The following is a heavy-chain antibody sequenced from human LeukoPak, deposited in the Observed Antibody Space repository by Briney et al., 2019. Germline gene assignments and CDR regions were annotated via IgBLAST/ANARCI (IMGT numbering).Heavy chain of an antibody. CDR3: ARQNTPHGNFDY. CDR1: GFTFSSYW. D-gene: IGHD1-26*01. J-gene: IGHJ4*02. V-gene: IGHV3-7*03. Sequence: HPGGSLRLSCAASGFTFSSYWMSWVRQAPGKGLEWVASIKQDGSEKYYVDSVKGRFTISRENAKNSLYLLMTSLRAEDTAMYYCARQNTPHGNFDYWGQGTLVTVSS. CDR2: IKQDGSEK.